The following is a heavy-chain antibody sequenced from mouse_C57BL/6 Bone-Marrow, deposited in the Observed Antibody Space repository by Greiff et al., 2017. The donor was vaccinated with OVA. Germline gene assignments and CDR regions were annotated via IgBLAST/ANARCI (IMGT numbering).Heavy chain of an antibody. D-gene: IGHD1-1*02. CDR3: ARAGWHWYFDV. V-gene: IGHV1-81*01. Sequence: VQRVESGAELARPGASVKLSCKASGYTFTSYGISWVKQRTGQGLEWIGEIYPRSGNTYYNEKFKGKATLTADKSSSTAYMALRSLTSEDSAVYFCARAGWHWYFDVWGTGTTVTVSS. CDR1: GYTFTSYG. CDR2: IYPRSGNT. J-gene: IGHJ1*03.